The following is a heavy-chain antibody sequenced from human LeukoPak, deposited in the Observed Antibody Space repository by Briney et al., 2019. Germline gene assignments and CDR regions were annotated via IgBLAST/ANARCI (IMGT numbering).Heavy chain of an antibody. V-gene: IGHV1-2*02. J-gene: IGHJ4*02. D-gene: IGHD3-22*01. CDR3: AREENYDSSGYRDFDY. CDR1: GYTFTGYY. Sequence: ASVKVSCKASGYTFTGYYMHWVRQAPGQGLEWMGWINPNSGGTNYAQKFQGRVTMTGDTSISTAYMELSRLRSDDTAVYYCAREENYDSSGYRDFDYWGQGTLVTVSS. CDR2: INPNSGGT.